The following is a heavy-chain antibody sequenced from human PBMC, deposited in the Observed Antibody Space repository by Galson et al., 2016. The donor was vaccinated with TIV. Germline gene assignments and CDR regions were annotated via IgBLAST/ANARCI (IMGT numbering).Heavy chain of an antibody. CDR1: GFDMYHYG. CDR3: AKDRDGMDV. Sequence: SLRLSCAASGFDMYHYGMHWVRQAPGKSLEWVALIWNDGTEQYYAESVRGRFVISKDDSKNTVYSQMNSLRREDTAVYYCAKDRDGMDVWGRGTTVIVSS. CDR2: IWNDGTEQ. D-gene: IGHD3-10*01. V-gene: IGHV3-30*02. J-gene: IGHJ6*02.